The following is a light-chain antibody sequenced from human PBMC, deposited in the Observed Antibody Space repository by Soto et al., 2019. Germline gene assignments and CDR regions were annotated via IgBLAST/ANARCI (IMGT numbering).Light chain of an antibody. CDR1: QSVSNNY. CDR3: QQRSNWPLT. CDR2: GAS. V-gene: IGKV3-11*01. Sequence: EIVLTQSPGTLSLSPGERATLSCRASQSVSNNYLAWYQQKPGQAPRHLIYGASDRATGIPARFSGSGSGTDFTLTISSLQPEDFAVYYCQQRSNWPLTFGRGTKVDIK. J-gene: IGKJ4*01.